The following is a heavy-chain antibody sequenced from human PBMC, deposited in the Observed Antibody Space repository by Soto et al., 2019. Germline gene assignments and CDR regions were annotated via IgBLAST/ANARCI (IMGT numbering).Heavy chain of an antibody. Sequence: ASVKVSCKAAGYTFTGYYMHWVRQAPGQGLEWMGWINPNSGGTNYAQKFQGWVTMTRDTSISTAYMELSRLGSDDTAVYYCARDVTMVLGVSYYYYYYGMDVWGQGTTVTVSS. CDR1: GYTFTGYY. V-gene: IGHV1-2*04. CDR2: INPNSGGT. CDR3: ARDVTMVLGVSYYYYYYGMDV. J-gene: IGHJ6*02. D-gene: IGHD3-10*01.